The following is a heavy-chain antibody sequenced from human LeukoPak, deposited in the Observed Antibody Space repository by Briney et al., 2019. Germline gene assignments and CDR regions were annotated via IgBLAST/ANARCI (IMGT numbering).Heavy chain of an antibody. D-gene: IGHD3-22*01. CDR2: IYGGGST. Sequence: GGSLRLSCAASGFTFSSYAMSWVRQAPGKGLEWVSVIYGGGSTYYADSVKGRFTISRDNSKNSLYLQMNSLRAEDTAVYYCAREGEYYDSFDYWGQGTLVTVSS. CDR1: GFTFSSYA. V-gene: IGHV3-53*01. J-gene: IGHJ4*02. CDR3: AREGEYYDSFDY.